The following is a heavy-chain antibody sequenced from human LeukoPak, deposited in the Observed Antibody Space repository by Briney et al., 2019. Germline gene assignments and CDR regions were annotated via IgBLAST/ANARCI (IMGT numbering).Heavy chain of an antibody. V-gene: IGHV3-53*01. CDR1: GFTVSSNY. CDR2: IYSGGST. J-gene: IGHJ4*02. Sequence: GGSLRLSCAASGFTVSSNYMSWVRQAPGKGLEWVSVIYSGGSTYYADSVKGRFTISRDNSKNTLYLQMNSLRAEDTAVYYCAKSPGVNSGWYNYWGQGTLVTVSS. D-gene: IGHD6-19*01. CDR3: AKSPGVNSGWYNY.